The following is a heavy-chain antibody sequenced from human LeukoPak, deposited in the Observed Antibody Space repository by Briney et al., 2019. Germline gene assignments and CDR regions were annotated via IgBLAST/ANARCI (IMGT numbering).Heavy chain of an antibody. J-gene: IGHJ4*02. CDR3: ARVGYSFGLDC. Sequence: PSETLSLTCTVSGGSISSYYWSWIRQTPGKGLEWIGYVYYSGNTNYNPSLKSRVTISIDTSKNQFSLNLNSVTAVDTAVYYCARVGYSFGLDCWGQGTLVTVSS. V-gene: IGHV4-59*01. CDR1: GGSISSYY. D-gene: IGHD5-18*01. CDR2: VYYSGNT.